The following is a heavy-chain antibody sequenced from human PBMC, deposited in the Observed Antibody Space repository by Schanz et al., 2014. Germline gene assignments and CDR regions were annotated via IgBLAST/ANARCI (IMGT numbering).Heavy chain of an antibody. J-gene: IGHJ5*01. V-gene: IGHV3-30*18. CDR2: VSSDGNND. CDR3: AKQHIVRGVIYLNWFDS. Sequence: AHLVESGGGLVKPGGSLTLSCAASRFTVTNAWMSWVRQAPGKGLEWVALVSSDGNNDYYTDSVKGRFTISRGNSKNTVHLQMNSLRAEDTAVYYCAKQHIVRGVIYLNWFDSWGQGTLVTVSS. CDR1: RFTVTNAW. D-gene: IGHD3-10*01.